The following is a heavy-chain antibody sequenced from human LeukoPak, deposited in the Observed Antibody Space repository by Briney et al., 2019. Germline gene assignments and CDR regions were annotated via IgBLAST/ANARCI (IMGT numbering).Heavy chain of an antibody. CDR3: ARDPYYYDSSGYQDGGMDV. D-gene: IGHD3-22*01. CDR2: INHSGST. Sequence: SETLSVTCAVYGGSFSGYYWSWIRQPPGKGLEWIGEINHSGSTNYNPSLKSRVTISVDTSKNQFSLKLSSVTAADTAVYYCARDPYYYDSSGYQDGGMDVWGQGTTVTVSS. V-gene: IGHV4-34*01. J-gene: IGHJ6*02. CDR1: GGSFSGYY.